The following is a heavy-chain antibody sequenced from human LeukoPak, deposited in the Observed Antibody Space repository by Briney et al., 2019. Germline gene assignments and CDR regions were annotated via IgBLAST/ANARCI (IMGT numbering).Heavy chain of an antibody. Sequence: SQTLSLTCAVSVGSITSGGSSWSWIRQPPGKGLEWIGYIYHSGSTYYNPSLKSRVTISVDRSKNQFSLKLSSVTAADTAVYYCARGPPFCHWGQGTLVTVSS. D-gene: IGHD3-16*01. CDR2: IYHSGST. V-gene: IGHV4-30-2*01. CDR3: ARGPPFCH. J-gene: IGHJ4*02. CDR1: VGSITSGGSS.